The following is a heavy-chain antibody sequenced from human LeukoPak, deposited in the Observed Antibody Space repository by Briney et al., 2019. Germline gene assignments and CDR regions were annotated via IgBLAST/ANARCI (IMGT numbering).Heavy chain of an antibody. CDR1: GFTVITND. CDR2: LYSDGNT. Sequence: PGGSLRDSCAASGFTVITNDMTWVRQAPGKGLEWVSVLYSDGNTKYADSVQGRFTISRDNSKNTLYLEMNSLSPDDTAVYYCARGVEPLAANTLAYWGQGCLSTVSS. D-gene: IGHD1-14*01. V-gene: IGHV3-53*01. CDR3: ARGVEPLAANTLAY. J-gene: IGHJ4*02.